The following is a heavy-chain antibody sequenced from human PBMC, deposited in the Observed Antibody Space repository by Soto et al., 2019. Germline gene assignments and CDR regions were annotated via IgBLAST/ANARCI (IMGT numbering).Heavy chain of an antibody. CDR3: ASPPPVYHDFWSGYSGSYYMDV. CDR1: GYTFTSYY. J-gene: IGHJ6*03. V-gene: IGHV1-46*03. Sequence: ASVKVSCKASGYTFTSYYMHWVRQAPGQVIELMGIINPSGGSTSYAQKFQGRVTMTRDTSTSTVYMELSSLRSEDTAVYYCASPPPVYHDFWSGYSGSYYMDVWGKGTTVTVSS. D-gene: IGHD3-3*01. CDR2: INPSGGST.